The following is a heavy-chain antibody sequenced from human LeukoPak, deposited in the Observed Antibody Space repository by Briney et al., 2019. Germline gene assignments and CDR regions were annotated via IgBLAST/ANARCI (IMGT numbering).Heavy chain of an antibody. V-gene: IGHV4-34*01. CDR3: ARGRGAFDI. Sequence: SETLSLTCAVYGGSFSGYYWSWIRQPPGKGLEWIGEINHSGSTNYNPSLKSRVTISVDTSKNQFSLKLSSVTAADTAVYCCARGRGAFDIWGQGTMVTVSS. D-gene: IGHD5-12*01. CDR1: GGSFSGYY. J-gene: IGHJ3*02. CDR2: INHSGST.